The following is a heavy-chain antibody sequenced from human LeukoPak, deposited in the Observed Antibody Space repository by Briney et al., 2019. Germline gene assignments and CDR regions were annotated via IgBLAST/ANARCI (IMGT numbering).Heavy chain of an antibody. CDR2: IYYTGST. CDR1: GGSISPYY. D-gene: IGHD5-18*01. V-gene: IGHV4-59*01. CDR3: ARGGYTYGFDY. J-gene: IGHJ4*02. Sequence: SETLSLTCTVSGGSISPYYWSWIRQPPGKGLGWIGYIYYTGSTDSNPSLKSRVTISLDTSRTQFSLRLSSVTAADTAFYYCARGGYTYGFDYWGQGTLVTVSS.